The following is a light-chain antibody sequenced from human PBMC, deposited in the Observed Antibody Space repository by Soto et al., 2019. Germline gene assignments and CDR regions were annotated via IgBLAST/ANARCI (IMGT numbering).Light chain of an antibody. Sequence: EIVLTQSPGTLSLSPGERATLSCRASQSVSDSYLAWYQQKPGQAPRLLIYASSRATGIPDRFSGSGSGTDFTLTSSRLEPEDFAVYYCQHYVTSALFGPGTKVDIK. CDR1: QSVSDSY. CDR2: AS. J-gene: IGKJ3*01. CDR3: QHYVTSAL. V-gene: IGKV3-20*01.